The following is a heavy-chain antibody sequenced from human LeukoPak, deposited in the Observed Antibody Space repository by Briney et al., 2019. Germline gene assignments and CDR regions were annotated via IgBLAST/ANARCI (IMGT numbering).Heavy chain of an antibody. V-gene: IGHV4-39*07. J-gene: IGHJ4*02. Sequence: SSETLSLTCTVSGGSISSSSYYWGWIRQPPGKGLEWIGSIYYSGSTNYNPSLKSRVTISVDTSKNQFSLKLSSVTAADTAVYYCARLAVAGVFDYWGQGTLVTVSS. CDR1: GGSISSSSYY. CDR3: ARLAVAGVFDY. D-gene: IGHD6-19*01. CDR2: IYYSGST.